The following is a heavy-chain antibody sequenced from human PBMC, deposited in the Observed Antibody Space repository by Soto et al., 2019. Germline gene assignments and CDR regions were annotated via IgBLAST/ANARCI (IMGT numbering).Heavy chain of an antibody. CDR3: ARPGIAVDPLIAFDI. CDR2: IYPGDSDT. V-gene: IGHV5-51*01. J-gene: IGHJ3*02. Sequence: EVQLVQSGAEVKKTGESLQISCKGSGYSFTSYWIGWVRQMPGKGLEWMGIIYPGDSDTRYSPSFQGQVTISADKSISTAYLQWSSLKASDTAMYYCARPGIAVDPLIAFDIWGQGTMVTVSS. D-gene: IGHD6-19*01. CDR1: GYSFTSYW.